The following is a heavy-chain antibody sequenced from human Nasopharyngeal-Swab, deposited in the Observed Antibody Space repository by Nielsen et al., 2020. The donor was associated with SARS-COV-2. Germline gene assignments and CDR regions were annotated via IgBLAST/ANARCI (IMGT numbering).Heavy chain of an antibody. Sequence: SVQVSCKPSGGTFSSYGISWVRQAPAEGLEWMGGIIPVLPITRYAQKFRDRVTITADTSTSTAYMELSSLRSEDTATYYCARGGWLRKDYYYSYYYMDVWGKGTTVTVSS. J-gene: IGHJ6*03. V-gene: IGHV1-69*10. CDR3: ARGGWLRKDYYYSYYYMDV. D-gene: IGHD5-24*01. CDR2: IIPVLPIT. CDR1: GGTFSSYG.